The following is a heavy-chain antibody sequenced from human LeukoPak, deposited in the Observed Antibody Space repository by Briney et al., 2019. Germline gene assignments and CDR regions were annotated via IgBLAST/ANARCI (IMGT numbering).Heavy chain of an antibody. V-gene: IGHV3-74*01. J-gene: IGHJ4*02. CDR3: ARDSITMIAGAYFDY. D-gene: IGHD3-22*01. CDR1: GFTSSSYW. Sequence: GGSLRLSCAASGFTSSSYWMHWVRQAPGKGLVWVSRINSDGSSTSYADSVKGRFTISRDNAKNTLYLQMNSLRAEDTAVYYCARDSITMIAGAYFDYWGQGTLVTVSS. CDR2: INSDGSST.